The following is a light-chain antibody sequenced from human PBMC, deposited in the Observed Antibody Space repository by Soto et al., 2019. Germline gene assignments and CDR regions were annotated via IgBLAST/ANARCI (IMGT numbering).Light chain of an antibody. Sequence: QSALTQPRSVSGSPGQSVTISCTGTSSDVGGYNYVSWYQQHPGQAPKLMIYDVSKRPSGVPDRFSGSKSGNTASLTISGLQAEDEADYYCCSYAGSWGVFGGGTKLTVL. CDR1: SSDVGGYNY. CDR3: CSYAGSWGV. J-gene: IGLJ3*02. V-gene: IGLV2-11*01. CDR2: DVS.